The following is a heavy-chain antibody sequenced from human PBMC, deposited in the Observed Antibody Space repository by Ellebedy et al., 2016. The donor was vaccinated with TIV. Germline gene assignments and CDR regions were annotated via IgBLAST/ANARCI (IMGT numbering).Heavy chain of an antibody. Sequence: SVKVSCXASGGTFSSYAISWVRQAPGQGLEWMGGIIPIFGTANYAQKFQGRVTITADESTSTVYMELSSLRSEDTAVYYCARDRKGYYDSSGYAPTYNWFDPWGQGTLVTVSS. V-gene: IGHV1-69*13. CDR2: IIPIFGTA. CDR3: ARDRKGYYDSSGYAPTYNWFDP. J-gene: IGHJ5*02. D-gene: IGHD3-22*01. CDR1: GGTFSSYA.